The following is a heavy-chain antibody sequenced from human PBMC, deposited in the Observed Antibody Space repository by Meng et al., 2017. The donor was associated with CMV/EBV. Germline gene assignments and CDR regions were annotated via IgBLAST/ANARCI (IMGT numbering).Heavy chain of an antibody. D-gene: IGHD4-17*01. J-gene: IGHJ6*02. CDR3: ARVRTVTTPYYYYYYGMDV. CDR1: GFTFDDYG. CDR2: ISYDGSNK. Sequence: GESLKISCAASGFTFDDYGMSWVRQAPGKGLEWVAVISYDGSNKYYADSVKGRFTISRDNSKNTLYLQMNSLRAEDTAVYYCARVRTVTTPYYYYYYGMDVWGQGTTVTVSS. V-gene: IGHV3-30*03.